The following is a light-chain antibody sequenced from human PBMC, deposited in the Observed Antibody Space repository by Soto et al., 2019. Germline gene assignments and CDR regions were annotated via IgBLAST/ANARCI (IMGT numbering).Light chain of an antibody. CDR1: SSNIGSNT. Sequence: QSVLTQPPSASGTPGQRVTISCSGSSSNIGSNTVTWYQQLPGTAPKLLIYSNNQRPSGVPVRFSGSKSGTSASLAISGLQSEDEADYYCAAWDDSLNGLYVFGTGTKLTVL. V-gene: IGLV1-44*01. CDR2: SNN. CDR3: AAWDDSLNGLYV. J-gene: IGLJ1*01.